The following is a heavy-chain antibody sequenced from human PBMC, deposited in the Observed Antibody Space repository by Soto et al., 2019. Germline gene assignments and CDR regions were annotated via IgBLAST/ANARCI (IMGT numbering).Heavy chain of an antibody. D-gene: IGHD4-17*01. V-gene: IGHV4-59*01. CDR1: GGSISPYY. CDR3: VRVGGYYGDYPNFDY. CDR2: IYYTGST. J-gene: IGHJ4*02. Sequence: QVQLQESGPGLVKPSETLSLTCTVSGGSISPYYWSWIRQPPGKGLERIGYIYYTGSTKYNPSLKSRVTISVGTSNYQFFLRLTSVTAADTAVYYCVRVGGYYGDYPNFDYWGQGTQVTVSS.